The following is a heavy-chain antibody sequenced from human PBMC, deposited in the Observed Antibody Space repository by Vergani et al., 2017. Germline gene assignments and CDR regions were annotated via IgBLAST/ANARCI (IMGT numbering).Heavy chain of an antibody. J-gene: IGHJ1*01. Sequence: QVQLVQSGSELKKPGASVKVSCKAFGYTFTNYAMNWVRQAPGQGLEWMGWINTNTGNPTYAQGFTGRFVFSLDTSVSTAYLQISSLKAEDTAVYYCARDPRRIAAAAPGYFQHWGQGTLVTVSS. CDR2: INTNTGNP. CDR1: GYTFTNYA. V-gene: IGHV7-4-1*02. CDR3: ARDPRRIAAAAPGYFQH. D-gene: IGHD6-13*01.